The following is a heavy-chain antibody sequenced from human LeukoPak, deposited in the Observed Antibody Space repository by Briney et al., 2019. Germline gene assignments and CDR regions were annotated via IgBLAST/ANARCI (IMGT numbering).Heavy chain of an antibody. Sequence: GGSLRLSCVGSGFTFRSYGMHWVRQAPGKGLEWVAFIRHDGSKKFYADSVKGRFTISRDNAKNSMYLQMNSLRAEDTAVYYCASLNDYGYFDYWGQGTLVTVSS. CDR3: ASLNDYGYFDY. J-gene: IGHJ4*02. D-gene: IGHD4-17*01. CDR2: IRHDGSKK. CDR1: GFTFRSYG. V-gene: IGHV3-30*02.